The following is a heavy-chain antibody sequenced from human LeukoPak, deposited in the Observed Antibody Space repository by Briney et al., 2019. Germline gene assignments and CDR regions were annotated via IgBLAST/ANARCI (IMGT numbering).Heavy chain of an antibody. Sequence: GGSLRLSCAASGFTFSSYAMSWVRQAPGKGLEWVSAISGSGGSTYYADSLKGRFTISRDNAKNSLYLQMNSLRAEDTAVYYCARDKGILVRPSEPDAFDIWGQGTMVTVSS. CDR2: ISGSGGST. CDR1: GFTFSSYA. J-gene: IGHJ3*02. D-gene: IGHD1-14*01. CDR3: ARDKGILVRPSEPDAFDI. V-gene: IGHV3-23*01.